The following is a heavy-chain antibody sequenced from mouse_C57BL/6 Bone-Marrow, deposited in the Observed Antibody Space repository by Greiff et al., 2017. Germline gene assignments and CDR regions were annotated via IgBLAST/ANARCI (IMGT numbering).Heavy chain of an antibody. CDR1: GYTFTDYE. Sequence: VQLQQSGAELVRPGASVTLSCKASGYTFTDYEMHWVKQTPVHGLEWIGAIDPVTGGTAYNQKFKGKAILTADKSSSTAYMELRSLTSEDSAVYYCTRYPYYYGSRGDWYFDVWGTGTTVTVSS. CDR3: TRYPYYYGSRGDWYFDV. CDR2: IDPVTGGT. J-gene: IGHJ1*03. D-gene: IGHD1-1*01. V-gene: IGHV1-15*01.